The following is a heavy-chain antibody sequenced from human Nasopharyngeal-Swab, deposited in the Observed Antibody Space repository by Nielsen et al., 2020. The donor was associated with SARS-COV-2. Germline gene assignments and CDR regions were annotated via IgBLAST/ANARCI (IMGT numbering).Heavy chain of an antibody. D-gene: IGHD3-3*01. CDR2: ISSSSSYI. V-gene: IGHV3-21*01. J-gene: IGHJ6*02. CDR1: GFTFNNYN. Sequence: GESLKISCAASGFTFNNYNFNWVRQAPGKGLEWVSSISSSSSYIYYAASVKGRFTISRDNAKNSLSLQMDSLRAEDTAVYYCARDGLDYDFWSAYFMDVWGQGTTVTVSS. CDR3: ARDGLDYDFWSAYFMDV.